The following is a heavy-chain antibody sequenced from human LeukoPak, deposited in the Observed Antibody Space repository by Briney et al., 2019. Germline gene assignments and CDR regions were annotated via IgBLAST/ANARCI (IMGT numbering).Heavy chain of an antibody. D-gene: IGHD6-13*01. CDR1: GGSISSSNW. CDR3: ARVLGAAGIQPVFDY. V-gene: IGHV4-4*02. CDR2: IYHSGST. J-gene: IGHJ4*02. Sequence: SETLSLTCAVSGGSISSSNWWSWVRQPPGKGLEWIGEIYHSGSTNYNPSLKSRVTISVDKSKNQFSLKLSSVTAADTALYYCARVLGAAGIQPVFDYWGQGTLVTVSS.